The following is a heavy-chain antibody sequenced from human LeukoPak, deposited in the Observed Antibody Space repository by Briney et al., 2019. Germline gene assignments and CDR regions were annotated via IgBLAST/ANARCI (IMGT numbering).Heavy chain of an antibody. CDR3: ARVYDSSGYRYYFDY. V-gene: IGHV4-39*01. D-gene: IGHD3-22*01. CDR1: GGSISSSSYY. J-gene: IGHJ4*02. CDR2: IYYSGST. Sequence: SETLSLTCTVSGGSISSSSYYWGWIRQPPGKGLEWSGSIYYSGSTYYNPSLRSRVTISVDTSKNLFSLKLSSVTAADTAVYYCARVYDSSGYRYYFDYWGQGTLVTVSS.